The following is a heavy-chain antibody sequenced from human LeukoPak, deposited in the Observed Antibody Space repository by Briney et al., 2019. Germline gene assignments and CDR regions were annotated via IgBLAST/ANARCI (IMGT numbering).Heavy chain of an antibody. CDR3: ARGPVLRYFDWFPDWGQVNWFDP. CDR2: ISAYNGNT. V-gene: IGHV1-18*01. D-gene: IGHD3-9*01. J-gene: IGHJ5*02. Sequence: PWASVKVSCKASGGTFSSYAISWVRQAPGQGLEWMGWISAYNGNTNYAQKLQGRVTMTTDTSTSTAYMELRSLRSDDTAVYYCARGPVLRYFDWFPDWGQVNWFDPWGQGTLVTVSS. CDR1: GGTFSSYA.